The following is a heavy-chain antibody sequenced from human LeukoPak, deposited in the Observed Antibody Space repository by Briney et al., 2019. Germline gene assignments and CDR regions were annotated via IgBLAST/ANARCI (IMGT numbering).Heavy chain of an antibody. V-gene: IGHV1-18*01. CDR2: ISAYNGNT. CDR1: GYTFTSYG. J-gene: IGHJ4*02. D-gene: IGHD6-19*01. Sequence: ASVKVSCKASGYTFTSYGISWVRQAPGQGLEWMGWISAYNGNTNFAQKLQGRITMTTDTSTSTTYMELRSLRSDDTAVYYCARDWPDRRAGIGDYWGQGTLVTVSS. CDR3: ARDWPDRRAGIGDY.